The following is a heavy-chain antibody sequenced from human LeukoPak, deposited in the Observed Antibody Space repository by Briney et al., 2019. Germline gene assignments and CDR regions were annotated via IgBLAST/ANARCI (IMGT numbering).Heavy chain of an antibody. D-gene: IGHD3-9*01. Sequence: GGSLRLSCAASGFTFSSYAMSWVRQAPGKGLEWVSAISGSGGSTYYADSVKGRFTISRDNAKNSLYLQMNSLRAEDTALYYCAKGLADILTGYYPDYWGQGTLVTVSS. CDR2: ISGSGGST. CDR3: AKGLADILTGYYPDY. CDR1: GFTFSSYA. V-gene: IGHV3-23*01. J-gene: IGHJ4*02.